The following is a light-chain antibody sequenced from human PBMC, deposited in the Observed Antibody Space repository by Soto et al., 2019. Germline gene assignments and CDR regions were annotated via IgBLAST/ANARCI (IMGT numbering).Light chain of an antibody. Sequence: EIVLTQSPATLSLSPGERATLSCWASQSVSNYFVWYQQKPGQAPRLLIYDASNRATGIPARFSGSGSGTDFTLTISSLEPEDFAVYYCQQRSNWTWTFGQGTKVDIK. CDR2: DAS. CDR1: QSVSNY. V-gene: IGKV3-11*01. J-gene: IGKJ1*01. CDR3: QQRSNWTWT.